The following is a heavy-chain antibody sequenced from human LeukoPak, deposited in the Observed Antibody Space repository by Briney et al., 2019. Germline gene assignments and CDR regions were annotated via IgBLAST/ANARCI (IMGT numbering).Heavy chain of an antibody. V-gene: IGHV1-8*01. CDR3: ARGGTAAETSGFDH. CDR1: GYTFASHD. J-gene: IGHJ4*01. Sequence: ASVKVSCKASGYTFASHDIIWVRQATGQGLEYMGWLRTDNDDAGYAEKFQGRVNLTKDTSTGTAYMELSSLTFDDTAVYYCARGGTAAETSGFDHWGRGTQVTVSA. D-gene: IGHD6-13*01. CDR2: LRTDNDDA.